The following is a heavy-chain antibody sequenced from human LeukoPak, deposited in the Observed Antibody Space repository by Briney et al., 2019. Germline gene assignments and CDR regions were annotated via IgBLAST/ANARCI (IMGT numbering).Heavy chain of an antibody. D-gene: IGHD2-15*01. J-gene: IGHJ4*02. CDR1: GFTFSSYW. CDR3: ARDSGGQPFDY. Sequence: GGSLRLSCAASGFTFSSYWMSWVRQAPGKGLEWVANIKQDGSEKYYVDSVKGRFTISRDNAKNSLYLQRNSLRAEDTAVYYCARDSGGQPFDYWGQGPLVTVSS. V-gene: IGHV3-7*01. CDR2: IKQDGSEK.